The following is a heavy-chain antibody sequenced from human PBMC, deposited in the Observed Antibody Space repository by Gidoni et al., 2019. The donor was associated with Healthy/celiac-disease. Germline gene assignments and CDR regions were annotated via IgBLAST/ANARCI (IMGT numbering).Heavy chain of an antibody. D-gene: IGHD3-3*01. V-gene: IGHV1-24*01. CDR2: FDPEDGET. CDR1: GYTLTELS. CDR3: ATGAPVTIFGVVIPTQNWYFDL. Sequence: QVQLVQSGAEVKKPGASVKVSCKVSGYTLTELSMHWVRQAPGKGLEWMGGFDPEDGETIYAQKFQGRVTMTEDTSTDTAYMELSSLRSEDTAVYYCATGAPVTIFGVVIPTQNWYFDLWGRGTLVTVSS. J-gene: IGHJ2*01.